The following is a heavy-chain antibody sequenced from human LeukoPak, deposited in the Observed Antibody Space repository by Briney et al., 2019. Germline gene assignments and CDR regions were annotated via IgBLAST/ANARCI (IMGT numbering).Heavy chain of an antibody. J-gene: IGHJ4*02. Sequence: ASVKVSCKASGYTFTSYGISWVRQAPGQGLEWMGWISAYNGNTNYAQKLQGRVTMTTYTSTSPPYMELRSLRSDDTAVYYCARDWSTSRIAARVSGDYWGQGTLVTVSS. CDR1: GYTFTSYG. V-gene: IGHV1-18*01. D-gene: IGHD6-6*01. CDR3: ARDWSTSRIAARVSGDY. CDR2: ISAYNGNT.